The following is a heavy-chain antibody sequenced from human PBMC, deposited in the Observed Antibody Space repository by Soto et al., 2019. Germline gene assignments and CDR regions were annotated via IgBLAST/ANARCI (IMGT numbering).Heavy chain of an antibody. CDR1: GGSISSSSYY. CDR2: IYYSGST. CDR3: ATAPVGSSGAYYFDY. D-gene: IGHD3-22*01. V-gene: IGHV4-39*01. Sequence: QLQLQESGPGLVKPSETLSLTCTVSGGSISSSSYYWGWIRQPPGKGLEWIGSIYYSGSTYYNPSHKSRVTISVDTSKNQSSLKLSSVTAADTAVFYCATAPVGSSGAYYFDYWGQGTLVTVSS. J-gene: IGHJ4*02.